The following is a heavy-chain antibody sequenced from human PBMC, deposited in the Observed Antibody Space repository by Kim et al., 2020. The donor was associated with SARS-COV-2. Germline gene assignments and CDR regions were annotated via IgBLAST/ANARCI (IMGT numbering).Heavy chain of an antibody. J-gene: IGHJ4*03. D-gene: IGHD3-10*01. V-gene: IGHV3-23*01. CDR2: LDGSGTHI. CDR3: ATNYGTGLPFYDS. CDR1: GFSFSSYA. Sequence: GGSLRLFCAASGFSFSSYAMTWVRQAPGQGLEWVSALDGSGTHIYYVDSVKGRFTNSRDNSKNTLYLPMNSLRAEDTAIYFCATNYGTGLPFYDSWGQGT.